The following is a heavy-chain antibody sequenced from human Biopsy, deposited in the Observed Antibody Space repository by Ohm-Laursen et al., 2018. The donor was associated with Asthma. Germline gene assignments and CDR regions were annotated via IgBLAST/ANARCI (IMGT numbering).Heavy chain of an antibody. CDR2: IHYSGCT. J-gene: IGHJ5*02. CDR1: GASIKTVDHY. Sequence: SQTLSLTCAVSGASIKTVDHYWSWLRKPPGKGLEWIGFIHYSGCTSYNPSLKGGVTISVDTSMNQFSLKLSSVTAADTAVYYCARASVAASSNWFDPWGQGTLVTVSS. V-gene: IGHV4-30-4*01. D-gene: IGHD6-19*01. CDR3: ARASVAASSNWFDP.